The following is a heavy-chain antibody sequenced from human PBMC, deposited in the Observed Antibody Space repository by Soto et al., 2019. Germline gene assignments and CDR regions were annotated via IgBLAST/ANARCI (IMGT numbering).Heavy chain of an antibody. J-gene: IGHJ6*02. CDR3: ALVAAAGDHYYNGMDV. CDR1: GFTFSIYA. V-gene: IGHV3-23*01. D-gene: IGHD6-13*01. CDR2: ISGSGGST. Sequence: PGGSLRLSCAASGFTFSIYAMGWVRQAPRKGLEWVSGISGSGGSTYYADSLKGRFTISRDNSKNTLYLQMNSLRAEDTAVYYCALVAAAGDHYYNGMDVWGQGTTVTVSS.